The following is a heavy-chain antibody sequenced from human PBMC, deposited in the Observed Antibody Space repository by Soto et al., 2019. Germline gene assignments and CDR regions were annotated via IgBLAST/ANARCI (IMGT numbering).Heavy chain of an antibody. Sequence: EVHLLESGGGLVQPGGSLRVSCAASGFTFNMNAMSWVRQAPGKGLEWVSGISGSGGNTYYADSVRGRFTISRDNSKNTLYLQMTSLRVEHTAVYYCAKDLSLFCGPINFNWFDHWGQGTLVTVSS. CDR3: AKDLSLFCGPINFNWFDH. CDR1: GFTFNMNA. V-gene: IGHV3-23*01. D-gene: IGHD3-9*01. CDR2: ISGSGGNT. J-gene: IGHJ5*02.